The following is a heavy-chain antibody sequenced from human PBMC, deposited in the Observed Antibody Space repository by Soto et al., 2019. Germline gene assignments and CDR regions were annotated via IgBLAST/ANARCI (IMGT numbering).Heavy chain of an antibody. CDR3: AKAGSLDYYYYMDV. D-gene: IGHD6-13*01. CDR1: GLTFDDYA. CDR2: SSWNSGSI. J-gene: IGHJ6*03. V-gene: IGHV3-9*01. Sequence: EVQLVESGGGLVQPGRSLRLSCAASGLTFDDYAMHWVRQAPGKGLEWVSGSSWNSGSIGYADSVKGRFTISRDNAKNSLYLTMNSLRAEDTALYYCAKAGSLDYYYYMDVWGKGTTVTVSS.